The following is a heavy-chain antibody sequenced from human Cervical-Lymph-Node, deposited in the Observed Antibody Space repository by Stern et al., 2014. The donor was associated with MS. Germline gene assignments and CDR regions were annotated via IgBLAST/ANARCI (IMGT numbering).Heavy chain of an antibody. Sequence: QVQLVESGPGLVKPSETLSLTCTVSGGSIGRYYWSWVRQPPGKSLEWIGGIYHNGNTNSNPSLKSRCSMSVDTSKNQFSLTLTSVTAADTAVYYCTRDGRSSLSEYFQTWGQGSLVTVSS. J-gene: IGHJ1*01. D-gene: IGHD6-6*01. V-gene: IGHV4-4*07. CDR2: IYHNGNT. CDR1: GGSIGRYY. CDR3: TRDGRSSLSEYFQT.